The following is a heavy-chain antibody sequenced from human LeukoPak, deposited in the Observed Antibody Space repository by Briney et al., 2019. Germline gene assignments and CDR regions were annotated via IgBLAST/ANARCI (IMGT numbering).Heavy chain of an antibody. CDR1: GGYIRSYY. CDR2: IYYSGST. Sequence: SETLSLTCTVSGGYIRSYYWSWIRQPPGKGLEWIGYIYYSGSTNYNPSLKGRVTISVDTSKNQFSLKLSSVTAADTAVYYCARGRDGYNNYYYYYMDVWGKGTTVTVSS. D-gene: IGHD5-24*01. V-gene: IGHV4-59*01. J-gene: IGHJ6*03. CDR3: ARGRDGYNNYYYYYMDV.